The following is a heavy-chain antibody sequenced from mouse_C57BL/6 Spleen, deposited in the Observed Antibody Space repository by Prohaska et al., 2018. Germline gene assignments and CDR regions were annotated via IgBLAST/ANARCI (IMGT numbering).Heavy chain of an antibody. CDR2: IKPNNGGT. V-gene: IGHV1-18*01. CDR3: AREIYYYGSSYVYWYFDV. D-gene: IGHD1-1*01. Sequence: QSHGTSLEWLGAIKPNNGGTIYNQKFKGKATLTVDKSSSTAYMELRSLTSEDTAVYYCAREIYYYGSSYVYWYFDVWGTGTTVTGSS. J-gene: IGHJ1*03.